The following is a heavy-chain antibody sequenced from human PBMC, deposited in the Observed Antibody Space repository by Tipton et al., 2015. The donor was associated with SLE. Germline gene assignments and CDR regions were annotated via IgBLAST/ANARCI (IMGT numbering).Heavy chain of an antibody. CDR2: INHSGST. D-gene: IGHD7-27*01. V-gene: IGHV4-34*01. CDR1: GGSISSYY. CDR3: ASPTTSNWGWFDP. Sequence: TLSLTCTVSGGSISSYYWSWIRQPPGKGLEWIGEINHSGSTNYNPSLKSRVTISVDTSKNQFSLKLSSVTAADTAVYYCASPTTSNWGWFDPWGQGTLVTVSS. J-gene: IGHJ5*02.